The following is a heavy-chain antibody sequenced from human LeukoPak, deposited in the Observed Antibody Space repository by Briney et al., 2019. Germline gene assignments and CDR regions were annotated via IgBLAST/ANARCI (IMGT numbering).Heavy chain of an antibody. J-gene: IGHJ6*02. V-gene: IGHV3-23*01. D-gene: IGHD7-27*01. CDR2: IGGSSGIT. CDR1: GFTFSNFA. Sequence: GASLRLSCAASGFTFSNFAMIWVRQAPGKGLEWVSAIGGSSGITFYADSVKGQFTISRDNSKNTLYLQMNSLRAEDTAVYYCAKTSLGHPPYYYSMDVRGQGTTVTVSS. CDR3: AKTSLGHPPYYYSMDV.